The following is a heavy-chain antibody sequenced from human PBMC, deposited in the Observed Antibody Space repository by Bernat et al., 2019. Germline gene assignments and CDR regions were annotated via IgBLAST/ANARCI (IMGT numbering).Heavy chain of an antibody. J-gene: IGHJ6*03. CDR3: ARDSGYCSGGSCYFSYMDV. D-gene: IGHD2-15*01. CDR2: ISSSSSTI. CDR1: GFTFSSYS. V-gene: IGHV3-48*01. Sequence: EVQLVESGGGLVQPGGSLRLSCAASGFTFSSYSTNWVRQAPGKGLEWVSYISSSSSTIYYADSVKGRFTISRDNAKNSLYLQMNSLRAEDTAVYYCARDSGYCSGGSCYFSYMDVWGKGTTVTVSS.